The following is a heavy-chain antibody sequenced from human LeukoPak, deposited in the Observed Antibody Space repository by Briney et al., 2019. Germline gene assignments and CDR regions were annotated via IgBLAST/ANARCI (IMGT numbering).Heavy chain of an antibody. Sequence: PGRSLRLSCAASGFTFDDYAMHWVRQAPWKGLEWVSGISWNSGSIGYADSVKGRFTISRDNAKNSLYLQMNSLRAEDTALYYCAKGPTRIAAAHYYYYMDVWGKGTTVTVSS. CDR1: GFTFDDYA. V-gene: IGHV3-9*01. J-gene: IGHJ6*03. D-gene: IGHD6-13*01. CDR3: AKGPTRIAAAHYYYYMDV. CDR2: ISWNSGSI.